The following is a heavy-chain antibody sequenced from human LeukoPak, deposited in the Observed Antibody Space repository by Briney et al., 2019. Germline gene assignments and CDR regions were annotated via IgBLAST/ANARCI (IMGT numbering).Heavy chain of an antibody. CDR3: ARDLSYFDY. J-gene: IGHJ4*02. Sequence: GGSLRLSCVASGFTFSTSWMTWVRQAPGKGLEWVANIRQDGSSNYYVDSVKGRFTISRDNAKNSLYLQMNSLRVEDTAVYYCARDLSYFDYWGQGALVTVSS. CDR1: GFTFSTSW. V-gene: IGHV3-7*01. CDR2: IRQDGSSN.